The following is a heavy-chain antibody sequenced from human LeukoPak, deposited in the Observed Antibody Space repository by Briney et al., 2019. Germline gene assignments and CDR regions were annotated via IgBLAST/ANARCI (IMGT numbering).Heavy chain of an antibody. V-gene: IGHV3-21*01. Sequence: GGSLRLSCTVSGFTLSTYSLNWVRRAPGKGLEWVSLMTNSRSYYADSVKGRFTISRDNAKNSLYLQMNSLRAEDTAVYYCAKDRWWGGSGSSPEAPSHWGQGTLVTVSS. CDR3: AKDRWWGGSGSSPEAPSH. J-gene: IGHJ4*02. CDR1: GFTLSTYS. CDR2: MTNSRSY. D-gene: IGHD3-10*01.